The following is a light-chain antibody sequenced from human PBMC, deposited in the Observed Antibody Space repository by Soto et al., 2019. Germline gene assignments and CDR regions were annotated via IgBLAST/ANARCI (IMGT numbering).Light chain of an antibody. J-gene: IGLJ1*01. CDR3: SSYANRNNYV. V-gene: IGLV2-8*01. CDR1: SSDIGGYTY. CDR2: EVS. Sequence: QSALTQPPSASGSPGQSVTISCSGTSSDIGGYTYVSWYQHHPGKAPKLMIYEVSKRPSGVPDRFSGSKSGNTASLTVSGLQAEDEADYYCSSYANRNNYVFGTGTKLTVL.